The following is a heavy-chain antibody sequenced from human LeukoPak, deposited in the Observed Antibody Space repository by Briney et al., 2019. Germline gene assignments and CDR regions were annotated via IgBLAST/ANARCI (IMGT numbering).Heavy chain of an antibody. CDR1: GGSISSSSYY. D-gene: IGHD5-18*01. CDR3: ARHVDSYVLRGFDY. J-gene: IGHJ4*02. V-gene: IGHV4-39*01. CDR2: IYYSGST. Sequence: PSETLSLTCTVSGGSISSSSYYWGWIRQPPGNGLEWIGRIYYSGSTYYNPSLKSRVTISVDTSKNQFSLKLSSVTAADTAVYYCARHVDSYVLRGFDYWGQGTLVSVSS.